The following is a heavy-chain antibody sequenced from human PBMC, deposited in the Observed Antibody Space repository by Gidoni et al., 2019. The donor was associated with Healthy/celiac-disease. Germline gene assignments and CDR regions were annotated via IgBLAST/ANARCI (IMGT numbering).Heavy chain of an antibody. CDR2: IYYSGST. CDR1: GGSISSDY. CDR3: ARFSSGRGGVSGMDV. D-gene: IGHD6-6*01. Sequence: QVQLQESGPGLVKPSETLSLTCTVSGGSISSDYWSWIRQPPGKGLEWIWYIYYSGSTNYNPSLKSRVTISVDTSKNQFSLKLSSVTAADTAVYYCARFSSGRGGVSGMDVWGQGTTVTVSS. V-gene: IGHV4-59*01. J-gene: IGHJ6*02.